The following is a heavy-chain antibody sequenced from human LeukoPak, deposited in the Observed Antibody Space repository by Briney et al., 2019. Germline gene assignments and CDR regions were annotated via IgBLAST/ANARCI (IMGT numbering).Heavy chain of an antibody. Sequence: GGSLRLSCAASGFTVSSKYMTWVRQAPGKGLEWVSIIYSGGSTFYADSVKGRFIISRDNSKNTVFLQMNSLRAEDTAVYYCARGGIEGYWGQGTLVTVSS. CDR1: GFTVSSKY. V-gene: IGHV3-53*01. D-gene: IGHD3-16*02. CDR3: ARGGIEGY. J-gene: IGHJ4*02. CDR2: IYSGGST.